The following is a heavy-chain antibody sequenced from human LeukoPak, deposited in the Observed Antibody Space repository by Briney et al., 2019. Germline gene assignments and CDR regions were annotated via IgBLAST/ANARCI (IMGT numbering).Heavy chain of an antibody. D-gene: IGHD3-10*01. CDR3: VKEHWQYSG. Sequence: ASVKVSCKASGYTFTDYYVHWVRQVPGQGLEWMGLIYPKNGGTDYAQKFQGRVTMTRDTSISTVYLDLSGLRYDDTAMYYFVKEHWQYSGWGQGTLVTVSS. CDR1: GYTFTDYY. CDR2: IYPKNGGT. V-gene: IGHV1-2*02. J-gene: IGHJ4*02.